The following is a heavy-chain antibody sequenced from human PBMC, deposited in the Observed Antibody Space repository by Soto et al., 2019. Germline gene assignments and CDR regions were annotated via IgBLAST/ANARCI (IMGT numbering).Heavy chain of an antibody. CDR2: IRSAGLT. Sequence: GSLRLSCAAPGFTVRSKYMSKIRQAPGQGPEWVSIIRSAGLTNYADYQRGRFTISRDISKNILFLQMNNLRAENSAINYCASELHPDPWGQGNSVT. J-gene: IGHJ5*02. V-gene: IGHV3-53*01. CDR1: GFTVRSKY. D-gene: IGHD4-4*01. CDR3: ASELHPDP.